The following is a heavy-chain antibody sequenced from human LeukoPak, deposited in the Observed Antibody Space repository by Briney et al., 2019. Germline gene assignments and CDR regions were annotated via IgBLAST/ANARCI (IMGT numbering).Heavy chain of an antibody. J-gene: IGHJ4*02. CDR3: ARHGNWEPFDY. D-gene: IGHD1-1*01. V-gene: IGHV4-39*01. CDR1: GASIRSSDYY. CDR2: VYYSGST. Sequence: KPSETLSLTCVLSGASIRSSDYYWAWIRQPPGKGLEWIGTVYYSGSTYYSPSLKSRFTISVDTSNNSISLKVTSLTAADTAVYYCARHGNWEPFDYWGQGSLVTVSS.